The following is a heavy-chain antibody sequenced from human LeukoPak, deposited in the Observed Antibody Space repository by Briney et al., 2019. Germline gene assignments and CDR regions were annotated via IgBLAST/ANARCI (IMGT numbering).Heavy chain of an antibody. CDR1: GGSISSYY. Sequence: PSETLSLTCTVSGGSISSYYWSWIRQPPGKGLEWIGYIYCSGSTNYNPSLKSRVTISVDTSKNQFSLKLSSVTAADTAAYYCARGAYPSGYYMDVWGKGTTVTVSS. V-gene: IGHV4-59*01. CDR2: IYCSGST. J-gene: IGHJ6*03. CDR3: ARGAYPSGYYMDV.